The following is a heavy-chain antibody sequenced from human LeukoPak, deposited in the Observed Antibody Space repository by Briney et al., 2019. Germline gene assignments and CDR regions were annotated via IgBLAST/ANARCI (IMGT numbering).Heavy chain of an antibody. V-gene: IGHV3-20*04. Sequence: PGGALRLSCAASGFTFDDYGMSGVRQAPGEGLEWGSGIKWNGGRKGYAHSVQGRFTISRHHAKNHLYLQMNSLRAQDKALYYCARIRSHYAILTAYGMDVWGQGTKVTVSS. CDR3: ARIRSHYAILTAYGMDV. D-gene: IGHD3-9*01. CDR2: IKWNGGRK. CDR1: GFTFDDYG. J-gene: IGHJ6*02.